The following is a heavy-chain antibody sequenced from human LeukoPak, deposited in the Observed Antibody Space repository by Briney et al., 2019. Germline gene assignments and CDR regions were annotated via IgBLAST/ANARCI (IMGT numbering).Heavy chain of an antibody. J-gene: IGHJ4*02. CDR1: GDSIISDDYY. CDR3: ARHSYYYDSSGYYYFDF. CDR2: VYYRGTP. V-gene: IGHV4-39*01. D-gene: IGHD3-22*01. Sequence: PSETLSLTCTVSGDSIISDDYYWAWIRQPPGKGLEWIGSVYYRGTPYYSASLKSRVTISIDTSKNQFSLKLSSVTAADTAVYYCARHSYYYDSSGYYYFDFWGQGALVTVSS.